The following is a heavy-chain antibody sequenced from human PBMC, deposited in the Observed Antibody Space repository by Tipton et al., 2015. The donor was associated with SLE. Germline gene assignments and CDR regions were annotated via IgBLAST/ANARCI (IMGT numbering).Heavy chain of an antibody. CDR1: GGSISSYY. CDR2: IYYSGST. V-gene: IGHV4-59*01. J-gene: IGHJ4*02. CDR3: ARLDYYDSRGNYFDY. D-gene: IGHD3-22*01. Sequence: QLVQSGPEVKPSETLSLTCTVSGGSISSYYWSWIRQPPGKGLEWIGYIYYSGSTNYNPSLKSRVTISVDTSKNQFSLKLSSVTAADTAVYYCARLDYYDSRGNYFDYWGQGTLVTVSS.